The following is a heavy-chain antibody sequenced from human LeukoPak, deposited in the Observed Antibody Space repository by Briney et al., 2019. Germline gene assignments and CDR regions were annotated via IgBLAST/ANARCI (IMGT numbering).Heavy chain of an antibody. CDR3: ARDMDSSGYYQAF. D-gene: IGHD3-22*01. CDR2: IFYRGTT. J-gene: IGHJ4*02. V-gene: IGHV4-39*07. Sequence: PSETLSLTCNVSGGSIHGSSYYWGWIRQPPGKGLEWIGSIFYRGTTHYSPSLKSRLTLSVDTSKNQFSLKLTSVTAEDTAIYYCARDMDSSGYYQAFWGQGILVTVSS. CDR1: GGSIHGSSYY.